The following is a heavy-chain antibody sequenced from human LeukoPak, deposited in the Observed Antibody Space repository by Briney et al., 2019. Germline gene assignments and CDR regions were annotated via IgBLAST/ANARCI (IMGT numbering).Heavy chain of an antibody. CDR1: GYNFTNYW. V-gene: IGHV5-51*01. D-gene: IGHD3-10*01. J-gene: IGHJ4*02. CDR3: VRSFGY. Sequence: GESLKISCKASGYNFTNYWIGWVRQMSGKGLEWMGFIYPDDSDTTYSPSFRGQVTISADRSSSTAYPLWSSLEASDTAIYYCVRSFGYWGQGTLVTVSS. CDR2: IYPDDSDT.